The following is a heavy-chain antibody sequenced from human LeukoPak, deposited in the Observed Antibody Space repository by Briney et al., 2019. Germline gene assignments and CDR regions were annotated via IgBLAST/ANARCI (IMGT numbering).Heavy chain of an antibody. CDR2: ISWNSGSI. J-gene: IGHJ3*02. CDR3: AKDMGDSGWFDAFDI. Sequence: ALRLSCAAPGFTFDDFSLHWGREAPGKGLEGGSGISWNSGSIGYADSVKGRFTISRDNAKNSLYLQMNSLRAEDTALYYCAKDMGDSGWFDAFDIWGQGTMVTVSS. CDR1: GFTFDDFS. V-gene: IGHV3-9*01. D-gene: IGHD6-19*01.